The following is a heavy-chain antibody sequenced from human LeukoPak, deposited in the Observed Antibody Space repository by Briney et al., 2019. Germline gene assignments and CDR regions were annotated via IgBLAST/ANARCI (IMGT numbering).Heavy chain of an antibody. V-gene: IGHV3-21*01. Sequence: GESLRLSCAASGFMFSSYTMNWVRQAPGKGLEWVSSISPSSFSIYYADSVKGRFTISRDNAKNLLYLQMNSLRAEDTAIYYCARDSRGGSGWYGYFDLWGRGTLVTVSS. CDR1: GFMFSSYT. CDR3: ARDSRGGSGWYGYFDL. CDR2: ISPSSFSI. J-gene: IGHJ2*01. D-gene: IGHD6-19*01.